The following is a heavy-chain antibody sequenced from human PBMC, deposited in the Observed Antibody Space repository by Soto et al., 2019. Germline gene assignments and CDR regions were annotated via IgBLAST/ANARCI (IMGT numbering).Heavy chain of an antibody. CDR1: GYTFTGYY. D-gene: IGHD1-26*01. V-gene: IGHV1-2*02. CDR2: INPNSGDT. Sequence: ASVKVSCKASGYTFTGYYVHWLRQAAGQGLEWMGWINPNSGDTYLAQRFQGRVTMNRDTSIGTAYMELRGLTSDDTAEYYCAKGGAIVAAGTRVYLYNAMDVWGQGTTVTVSS. CDR3: AKGGAIVAAGTRVYLYNAMDV. J-gene: IGHJ6*02.